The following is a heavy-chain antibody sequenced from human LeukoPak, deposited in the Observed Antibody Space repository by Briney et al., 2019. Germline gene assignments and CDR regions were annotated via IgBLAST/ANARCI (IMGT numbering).Heavy chain of an antibody. V-gene: IGHV4-34*01. Sequence: SETLSLTCAVYGGSFSGYYWSWIRQPPGKGLEWIGEINHSGSTSYNPSLKSRVTISVDTSKNQFSLKLCSVTAADTAVYYCARVRGNRGKYFDYWGQGTLVTVSS. CDR1: GGSFSGYY. J-gene: IGHJ4*02. CDR3: ARVRGNRGKYFDY. D-gene: IGHD3-16*01. CDR2: INHSGST.